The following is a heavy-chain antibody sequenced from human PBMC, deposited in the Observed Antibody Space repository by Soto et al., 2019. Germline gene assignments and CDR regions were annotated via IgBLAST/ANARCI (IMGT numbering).Heavy chain of an antibody. Sequence: SETLSLTCAVSGGSFSGHYWSWIRQPPGKGLEWIGEINHSGRTNYNPSLKSRITISVDTSKNQFSLKLSSVTAADTAVYYCARTTYYFEASAYSPFDHWGQGTPVTVSS. V-gene: IGHV4-34*01. CDR2: INHSGRT. J-gene: IGHJ4*02. CDR1: GGSFSGHY. CDR3: ARTTYYFEASAYSPFDH. D-gene: IGHD3-22*01.